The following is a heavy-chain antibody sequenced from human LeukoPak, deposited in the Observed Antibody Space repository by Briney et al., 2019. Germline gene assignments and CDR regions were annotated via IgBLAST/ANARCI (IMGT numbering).Heavy chain of an antibody. V-gene: IGHV3-49*04. Sequence: PGGSLRLSCTASGFTLGDYAMSWVRQAPGKGLEWVGFIRSKAYGGTTDYAASVKGRFTISRDESKSIAYLQMNSLKTEDTAVYYCTRMNYYYGMDVWGQGTTVTVYS. CDR2: IRSKAYGGTT. J-gene: IGHJ6*01. CDR1: GFTLGDYA. CDR3: TRMNYYYGMDV.